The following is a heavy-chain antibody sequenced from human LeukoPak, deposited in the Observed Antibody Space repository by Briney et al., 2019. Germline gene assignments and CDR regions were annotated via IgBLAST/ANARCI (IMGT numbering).Heavy chain of an antibody. J-gene: IGHJ3*02. D-gene: IGHD1-1*01. V-gene: IGHV3-48*03. Sequence: PGGSLRLSCAASGFTFSSYEMNWVRQAPGKGLEWVSYISSSGSTIYYADSVKGRFTISRDNAKNSLYLQMNSLRAEDTAVYYCARDHTGSDAFDIWGQGTMVTVSS. CDR3: ARDHTGSDAFDI. CDR1: GFTFSSYE. CDR2: ISSSGSTI.